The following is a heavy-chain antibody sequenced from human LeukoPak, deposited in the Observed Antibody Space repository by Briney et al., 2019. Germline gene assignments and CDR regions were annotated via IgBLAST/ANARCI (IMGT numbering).Heavy chain of an antibody. J-gene: IGHJ4*02. D-gene: IGHD5-24*01. Sequence: ESGPALVKPTQTLTLTCTFSGFSLSTSGVRVSWIRQPPGKALEWLARIDWDDDKFYSTSLKTRLTISKDTSKNQVVLTLTNMDPVDTATYYCARTLDGSHFDFWGQGTLVTVSS. V-gene: IGHV2-70*04. CDR3: ARTLDGSHFDF. CDR2: IDWDDDK. CDR1: GFSLSTSGVR.